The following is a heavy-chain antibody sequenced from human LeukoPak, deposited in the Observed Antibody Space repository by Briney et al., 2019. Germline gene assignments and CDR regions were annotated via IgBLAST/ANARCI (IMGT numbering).Heavy chain of an antibody. J-gene: IGHJ4*02. V-gene: IGHV3-23*01. Sequence: PGGSLRLSCAASGFTFSSYAMSWVRQAPGKGLEWVSAISGSGGSTYYADSVKGRFTISRDNSKNTLYLQMNSLRAEDTAVYYCAKDIRLRGDILTGYSSVDFDYWGQGTLVTVSS. CDR2: ISGSGGST. CDR3: AKDIRLRGDILTGYSSVDFDY. CDR1: GFTFSSYA. D-gene: IGHD3-9*01.